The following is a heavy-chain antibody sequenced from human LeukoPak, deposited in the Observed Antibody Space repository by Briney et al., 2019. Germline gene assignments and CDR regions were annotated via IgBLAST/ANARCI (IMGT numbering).Heavy chain of an antibody. D-gene: IGHD3-10*01. J-gene: IGHJ4*02. CDR3: ARKPADYGSGSNNLDY. V-gene: IGHV3-48*01. Sequence: GGSLRLACAASGFTFSSYSMNWVRQAPGKGLEWVSYISSSSSTIYYADSVKGRFTISRDNAKNSLYLQMNSLRAEDTAVYYCARKPADYGSGSNNLDYWGQGTLVTVSS. CDR2: ISSSSSTI. CDR1: GFTFSSYS.